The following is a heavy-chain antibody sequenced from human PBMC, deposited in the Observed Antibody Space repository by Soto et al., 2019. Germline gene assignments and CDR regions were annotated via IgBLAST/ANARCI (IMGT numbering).Heavy chain of an antibody. CDR2: INSDGSTT. CDR1: GFTFSRYW. V-gene: IGHV3-74*01. J-gene: IGHJ3*02. CDR3: ARALSLHAFDI. Sequence: EVQLVESGGGLVQPGGSLRLSCAASGFTFSRYWMHWVRQAPGKGLVWVSRINSDGSTTTYADSVKGRFTISRDNAKNTLYLQMNSLRAEDTAVYYCARALSLHAFDIWGLGTMVTVSS.